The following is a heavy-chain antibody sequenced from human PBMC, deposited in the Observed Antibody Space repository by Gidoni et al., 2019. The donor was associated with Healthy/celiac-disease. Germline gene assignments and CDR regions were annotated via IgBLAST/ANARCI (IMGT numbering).Heavy chain of an antibody. V-gene: IGHV3-30*18. J-gene: IGHJ4*02. CDR1: GFTFSSYG. Sequence: QVQLVESGGGVVQPGRSLRLSCAASGFTFSSYGMHWVSQAPGKGLEWVAVISYDGSNKYYADSVKGRFTISRDNSKNTLYLQMNSLRAEDTAVYYCAKTAGEYKWELLLVDYWGQGTLVTVSS. D-gene: IGHD1-26*01. CDR2: ISYDGSNK. CDR3: AKTAGEYKWELLLVDY.